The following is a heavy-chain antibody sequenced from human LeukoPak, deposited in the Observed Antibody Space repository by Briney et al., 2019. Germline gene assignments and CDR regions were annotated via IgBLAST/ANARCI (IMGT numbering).Heavy chain of an antibody. CDR2: INPSGGST. Sequence: ASVKVSCKASGYIFTSYYMHWVRQAPGQGLEWMGIINPSGGSTSYAQKFQGRVTMTRDMSTSTVYMELSSLRSEDTAVYYCARGPLTGTTKHQFDYWGQGTLVTVSS. D-gene: IGHD1-7*01. CDR1: GYIFTSYY. CDR3: ARGPLTGTTKHQFDY. V-gene: IGHV1-46*01. J-gene: IGHJ4*02.